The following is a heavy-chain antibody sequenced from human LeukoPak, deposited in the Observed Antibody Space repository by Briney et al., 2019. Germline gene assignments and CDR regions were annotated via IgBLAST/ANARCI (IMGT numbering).Heavy chain of an antibody. CDR1: GFSFSNSA. D-gene: IGHD6-19*01. Sequence: QGGGSLRLSCLASGFSFSNSAMSWVRQPPGKGLGWVSTLSGSGIATYYADPVKGRITISRDNTKNTLYLQMNSRRAVDTAVYYCAKGIYSSCRSYFDYWGHGTLVTVSS. J-gene: IGHJ4*01. V-gene: IGHV3-23*01. CDR2: LSGSGIAT. CDR3: AKGIYSSCRSYFDY.